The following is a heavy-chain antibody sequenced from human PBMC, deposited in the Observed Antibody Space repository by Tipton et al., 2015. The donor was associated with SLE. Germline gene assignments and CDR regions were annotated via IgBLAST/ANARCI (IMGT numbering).Heavy chain of an antibody. CDR1: GFTFSSYS. J-gene: IGHJ4*01. V-gene: IGHV3-21*01. D-gene: IGHD3-9*01. Sequence: QLVQSGGGLVKPGGSLRLSCAASGFTFSSYSMNWVRQAPGKGLEWVSSISSSSSYIYYADSVKGRFTISRDNAKNSLYLQMNSLRAEDTAVYYCARESKWDILTGYRDYWGQGTLVTVSS. CDR2: ISSSSSYI. CDR3: ARESKWDILTGYRDY.